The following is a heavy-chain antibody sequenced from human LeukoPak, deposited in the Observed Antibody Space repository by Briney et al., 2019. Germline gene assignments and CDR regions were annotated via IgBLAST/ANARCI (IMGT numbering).Heavy chain of an antibody. CDR3: ARDIVGASLY. CDR1: RGTFSSYA. CDR2: IIPIFGTA. V-gene: IGHV1-69*05. Sequence: GASVKVSCKASRGTFSSYAISWVRQAPGQGLEWMGRIIPIFGTANYAQKFPGRVTITTDESTSTAYMELSSLRSEDTAVYYCARDIVGASLYWGQGTLVTVSA. J-gene: IGHJ4*02. D-gene: IGHD1-26*01.